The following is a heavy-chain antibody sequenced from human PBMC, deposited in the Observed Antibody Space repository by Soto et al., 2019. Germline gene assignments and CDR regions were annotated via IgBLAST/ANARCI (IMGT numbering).Heavy chain of an antibody. CDR2: IYYTGST. CDR1: GVSISSYY. V-gene: IGHV4-59*01. Sequence: QVQLQESGPGLVKPSETLSLTCTVSGVSISSYYWNWIRQTPGKGLEWIGYIYYTGSTYYNPSLGSRFTMSMDTPRGKFPLTLASVTIAERAVFYCASRGVGFPLASGGQGTLVT. CDR3: ASRGVGFPLAS. J-gene: IGHJ4*02. D-gene: IGHD6-25*01.